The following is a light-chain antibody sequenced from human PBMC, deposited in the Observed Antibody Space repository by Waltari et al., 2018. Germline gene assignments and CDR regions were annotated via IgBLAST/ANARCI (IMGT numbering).Light chain of an antibody. CDR2: SNN. J-gene: IGLJ3*02. Sequence: QSVLTQPPSASGTPGQRVTISCSGISSNIGNNPVNWYQQFPGTAPKLLLYSNNQRPSGVPDRFSGSRSATSASLAISGLQSEDEADYYCASWDDSLNGFWVFGGGTKLTVL. V-gene: IGLV1-44*01. CDR3: ASWDDSLNGFWV. CDR1: SSNIGNNP.